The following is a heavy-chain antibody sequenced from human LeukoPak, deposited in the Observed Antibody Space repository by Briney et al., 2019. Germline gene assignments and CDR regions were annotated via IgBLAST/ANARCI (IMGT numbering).Heavy chain of an antibody. D-gene: IGHD6-13*01. V-gene: IGHV3-23*01. J-gene: IGHJ6*03. CDR1: GFTFSSHG. CDR3: ARAWAAEDYMDV. CDR2: ISGSGDNT. Sequence: SGGSLRLSCAASGFTFSSHGMSWVRQAPGKGLEWVSTISGSGDNTYYADSVKGRFTISRDNSKNTLYLQMNSLRAEDTAVYYCARAWAAEDYMDVWGKGTTVTVSS.